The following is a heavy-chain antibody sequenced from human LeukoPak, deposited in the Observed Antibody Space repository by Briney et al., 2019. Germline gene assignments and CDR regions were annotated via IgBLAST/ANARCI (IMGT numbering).Heavy chain of an antibody. CDR3: ARVGPKWEQFSGGYYYYYMDV. J-gene: IGHJ6*03. V-gene: IGHV4-39*07. D-gene: IGHD2-15*01. Sequence: SETLSLTCSVSGDSISSGSYYWSWIRQPAGKGLEWIATMYHSGSTFYNPSLKSRVTISLDTSKNQLSLKLSSVNAADTAVYYCARVGPKWEQFSGGYYYYYMDVWGKGTTVTVSS. CDR2: MYHSGST. CDR1: GDSISSGSYY.